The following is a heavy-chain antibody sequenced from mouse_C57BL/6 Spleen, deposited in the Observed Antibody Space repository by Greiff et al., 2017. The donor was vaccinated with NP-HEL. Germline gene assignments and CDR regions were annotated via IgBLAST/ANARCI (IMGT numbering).Heavy chain of an antibody. J-gene: IGHJ4*01. V-gene: IGHV1-26*01. D-gene: IGHD1-1*01. CDR1: GYTFTDYY. CDR3: ARYYYGSSYGAMDY. CDR2: INPNNGGT. Sequence: VQLKQSGPELVKPGASVKISCKASGYTFTDYYMNWVKQSHGKSLEWIGDINPNNGGTSYNQKFKGKATLTVDKSSSTAYMELRSLTSEDSAVYYCARYYYGSSYGAMDYWGQGTSVTVSS.